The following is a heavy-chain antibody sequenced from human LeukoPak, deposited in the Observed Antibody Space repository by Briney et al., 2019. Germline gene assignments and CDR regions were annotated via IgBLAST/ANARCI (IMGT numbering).Heavy chain of an antibody. J-gene: IGHJ4*02. V-gene: IGHV1-18*01. CDR2: SSAYKGNT. D-gene: IGHD5-12*01. Sequence: ASVKVSCKTSGYTFKIYGLSWLRQVPGQGLEWMAWSSAYKGNTKYAQKFQDRVTMTLDTSTSTAYLELRSLRSADTAVYYCARDRFDAQYSAYDGSNSYFDYWGQGSLVTVSS. CDR1: GYTFKIYG. CDR3: ARDRFDAQYSAYDGSNSYFDY.